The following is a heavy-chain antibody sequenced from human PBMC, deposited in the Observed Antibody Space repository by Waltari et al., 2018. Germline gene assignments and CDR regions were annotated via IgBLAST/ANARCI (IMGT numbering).Heavy chain of an antibody. Sequence: EVQPVESGGGLAQPGGSLRLSCAGSAFTLSSYWMSWVRQAPGKGLEWVANIKQDGSEKYYVDSVKGRFTISRDNAKNSLYLQMNSLRAEDTAVYYCARRQYAFDYWGQGTLVTVSS. V-gene: IGHV3-7*04. J-gene: IGHJ4*02. CDR1: AFTLSSYW. D-gene: IGHD2-2*01. CDR3: ARRQYAFDY. CDR2: IKQDGSEK.